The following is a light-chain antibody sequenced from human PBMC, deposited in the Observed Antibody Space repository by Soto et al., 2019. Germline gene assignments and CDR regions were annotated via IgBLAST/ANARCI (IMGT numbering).Light chain of an antibody. V-gene: IGLV2-14*01. CDR1: SSDVGGYNY. Sequence: QSALTQPASVSGSPGQSITISCTGTSSDVGGYNYVSWYQQHPGKAPKLIIYEVSNRPSGVSHRFSGSKSGNTASLTISGLQAEDEADYYCSSYTSSSTLVFGTGTKVTVL. CDR2: EVS. CDR3: SSYTSSSTLV. J-gene: IGLJ1*01.